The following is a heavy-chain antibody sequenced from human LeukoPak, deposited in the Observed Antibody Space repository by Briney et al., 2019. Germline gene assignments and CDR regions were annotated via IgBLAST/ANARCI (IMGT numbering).Heavy chain of an antibody. CDR2: ISGDGRNT. CDR3: NKLCSVSETTIDS. Sequence: PGGSLRLSCAASGLTFSSYWMHWVRQTPGKGLVWVSRISGDGRNTAYADSVKGRFTIYRDNAKNTLYLQMNSLRAEDTGFYYCNKLCSVSETTIDSWGQGILVTVSS. V-gene: IGHV3-74*01. J-gene: IGHJ4*02. CDR1: GLTFSSYW. D-gene: IGHD4-11*01.